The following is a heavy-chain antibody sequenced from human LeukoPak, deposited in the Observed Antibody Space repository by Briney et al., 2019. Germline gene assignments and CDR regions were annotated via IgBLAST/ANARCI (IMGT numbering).Heavy chain of an antibody. V-gene: IGHV4-34*01. CDR3: ANMFLPQLLWFGEPNLRFDY. CDR1: GGSFSGYY. J-gene: IGHJ4*02. D-gene: IGHD3-10*01. CDR2: INHSGST. Sequence: SETLSLTCAVYGGSFSGYYWSWIRQPPGKGLEWIGEINHSGSTNYNPSLKSRVTISVDTSKNQFSLKLSSVTAADTAVYYCANMFLPQLLWFGEPNLRFDYWGQGTLVTVSS.